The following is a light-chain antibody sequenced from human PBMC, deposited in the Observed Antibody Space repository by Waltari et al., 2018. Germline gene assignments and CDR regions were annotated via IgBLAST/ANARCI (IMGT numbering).Light chain of an antibody. J-gene: IGLJ2*01. CDR1: SSDVGGYNN. V-gene: IGLV2-14*01. Sequence: QSALTQPASVSGSPGQSITISCTGTSSDVGGYNNVSWYQQHPGKAPKLMIYDGRNRPSGVSNRFSGSKSGNTASLTISGLQAEDEADYYCSSYTSSSTLVFGGGTKLTVL. CDR2: DGR. CDR3: SSYTSSSTLV.